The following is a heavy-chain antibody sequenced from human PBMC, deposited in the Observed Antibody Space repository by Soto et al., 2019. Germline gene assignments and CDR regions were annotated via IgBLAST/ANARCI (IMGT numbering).Heavy chain of an antibody. V-gene: IGHV1-69*02. D-gene: IGHD6-19*01. CDR2: ISPALDGE. CDR1: GGTLSTYT. J-gene: IGHJ4*02. CDR3: AAVAGTSAFVGYFEY. Sequence: QGLRVQSGAEVKKPGSSVKVSCKAPGGTLSTYTLTWLRQAPGQGPEWMGRISPALDGEDYAQQFQGRVTITADTSQSTGYMGLHSLRSDDTAVYYCAAVAGTSAFVGYFEYWGQGTLVTVPS.